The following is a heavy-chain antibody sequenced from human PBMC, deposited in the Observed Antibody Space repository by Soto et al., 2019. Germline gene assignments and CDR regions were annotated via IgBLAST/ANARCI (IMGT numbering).Heavy chain of an antibody. CDR1: GGSISSYY. CDR3: AGDLLLLRALDI. J-gene: IGHJ3*02. D-gene: IGHD3-22*01. Sequence: PSETLSLTCTVSGGSISSYYWSWIRQPPGKGLEWIGYIYYSGSTNYNPPLKSRVTISVDTSKNQFSLKLSSVTAADTAVYYCAGDLLLLRALDIWGQGTMVTVSS. CDR2: IYYSGST. V-gene: IGHV4-59*01.